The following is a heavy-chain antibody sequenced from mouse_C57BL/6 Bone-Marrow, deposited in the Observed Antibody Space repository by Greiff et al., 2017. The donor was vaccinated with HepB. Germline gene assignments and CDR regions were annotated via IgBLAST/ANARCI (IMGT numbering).Heavy chain of an antibody. D-gene: IGHD2-12*01. J-gene: IGHJ3*01. CDR2: IYPYNGVS. CDR3: TREYYNYPAWFAY. Sequence: EVKLVESGPELVKPGASVKISCKASGYSFTGYYMHWVKQSHGNILDWIGYIYPYNGVSSYNQKFKGKATLTVDKSSSTAYMELRSPTSEDSAVYYRTREYYNYPAWFAYWGQGTLVTVSA. CDR1: GYSFTGYY. V-gene: IGHV1-31*01.